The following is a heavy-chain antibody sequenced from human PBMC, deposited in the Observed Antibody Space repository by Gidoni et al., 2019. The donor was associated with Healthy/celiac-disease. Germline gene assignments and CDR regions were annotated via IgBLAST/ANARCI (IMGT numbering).Heavy chain of an antibody. CDR3: ASPSGYSYGQKNYYFDY. J-gene: IGHJ4*02. Sequence: QVQLQQWGAGLLKPSETLSLTCAVYGGSFSGYYWSWIRQPPGKGLEWIGEINHSGSTNYNPSLKSRVTITVDTSKNQFSLKLSSVTAAETAVYYWASPSGYSYGQKNYYFDYWGQGTLVTVSS. D-gene: IGHD5-18*01. CDR2: INHSGST. V-gene: IGHV4-34*01. CDR1: GGSFSGYY.